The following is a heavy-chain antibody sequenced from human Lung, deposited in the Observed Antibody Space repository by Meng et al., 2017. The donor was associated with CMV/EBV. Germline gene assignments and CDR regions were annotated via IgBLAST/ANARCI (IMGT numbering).Heavy chain of an antibody. V-gene: IGHV2-5*02. D-gene: IGHD6-6*01. Sequence: VPTSTTPTQTLPPTCTLSGTYHSTVELGGALIRHLQEKALECLAIICGDTEKRYTPSLESRLTVTKDTSTNQVFLTMTTSAPMDTATYYCARSAARPSDWFAPWGQGTLVTVSS. J-gene: IGHJ5*02. CDR1: GTYHSTVELG. CDR3: ARSAARPSDWFAP. CDR2: ICGDTEK.